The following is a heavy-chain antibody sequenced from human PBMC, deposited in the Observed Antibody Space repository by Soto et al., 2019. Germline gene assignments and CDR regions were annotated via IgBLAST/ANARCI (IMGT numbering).Heavy chain of an antibody. D-gene: IGHD2-2*02. CDR1: GGSISSGGYY. J-gene: IGHJ4*02. CDR2: ISYSGTT. CDR3: ARHHRTSTSCFTGYFDY. V-gene: IGHV4-31*03. Sequence: PSETLSLTCSVSGGSISSGGYYWSWIRQHPGTGLAWIGYISYSGTTYYNPSLRSRLIISVDTSKNQFSLKLSSVTAADTAVYYCARHHRTSTSCFTGYFDYWAPGTLVTVSS.